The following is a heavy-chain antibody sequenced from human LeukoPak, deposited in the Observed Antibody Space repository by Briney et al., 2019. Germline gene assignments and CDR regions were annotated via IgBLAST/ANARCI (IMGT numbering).Heavy chain of an antibody. D-gene: IGHD3-16*02. J-gene: IGHJ4*02. Sequence: PGGSLRLSCAASGFTFSTHWVNWVRQAPGKGLEWVANINQDGSEQDYLDSMKGRLTISRDNTRNSVYLEMNSLRAEDTAVYYCVRDIVGRPGLDYWGQGTLVTVSS. CDR3: VRDIVGRPGLDY. CDR2: INQDGSEQ. V-gene: IGHV3-7*01. CDR1: GFTFSTHW.